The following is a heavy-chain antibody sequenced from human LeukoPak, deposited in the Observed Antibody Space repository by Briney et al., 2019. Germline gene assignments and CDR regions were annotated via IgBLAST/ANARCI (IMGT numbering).Heavy chain of an antibody. CDR2: IKQDGSDK. CDR3: ARCVAAIDY. CDR1: GFTFSSYW. Sequence: GGSLRLSCAAPGFTFSSYWMTWVRQAPGKGLEWVANIKQDGSDKAYVDSVKGRFTISRDNAKNSLYLQMNSLRAEDTAVYYCARCVAAIDYWGQGTLVTVSS. J-gene: IGHJ4*02. V-gene: IGHV3-7*05. D-gene: IGHD5-18*01.